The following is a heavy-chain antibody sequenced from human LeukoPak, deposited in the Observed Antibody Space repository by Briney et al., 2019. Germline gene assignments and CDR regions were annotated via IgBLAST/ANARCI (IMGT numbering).Heavy chain of an antibody. Sequence: GGSLRLSCATYGFGLDGHVMHWVRQAPGKGLEWVDLMSWDGETTYYSDSVKGRFTMSRDNSKNSVHLQMNSLRIEDTGFYYCGKDMGPRGVGATPHYWGQGTLVTVSS. J-gene: IGHJ4*02. CDR1: GFGLDGHV. V-gene: IGHV3-43*01. CDR3: GKDMGPRGVGATPHY. D-gene: IGHD1-26*01. CDR2: MSWDGETT.